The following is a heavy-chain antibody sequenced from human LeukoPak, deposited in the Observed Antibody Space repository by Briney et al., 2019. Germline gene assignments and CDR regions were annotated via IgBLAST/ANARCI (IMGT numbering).Heavy chain of an antibody. CDR2: IKSKTDGGTT. Sequence: GGSLRLSCAASGVTFSNAWMSWVRQAPGKGLEWVGRIKSKTDGGTTDYAAPVKGRFTISRDDSKNTLYLQMNSLKTEDTAVYYCTTDFSGSYPMLGYWGQGTLVTVSS. V-gene: IGHV3-15*01. D-gene: IGHD3-10*01. CDR1: GVTFSNAW. J-gene: IGHJ4*02. CDR3: TTDFSGSYPMLGY.